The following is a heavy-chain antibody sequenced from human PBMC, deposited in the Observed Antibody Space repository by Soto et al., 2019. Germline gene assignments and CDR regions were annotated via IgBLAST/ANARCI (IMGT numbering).Heavy chain of an antibody. Sequence: EAQLVESGGGLVQPGGSLRLSCAASGFTFSNYEMHWVRQAPGTGLEYVSGISNNGAHTDYAKSVKGRFTISRDNSEHTLYLQMGSLRAEDMALYYCARRGYGSRWPNVYMDVWGKGTPVTVSS. D-gene: IGHD6-13*01. V-gene: IGHV3-64*01. CDR2: ISNNGAHT. CDR3: ARRGYGSRWPNVYMDV. CDR1: GFTFSNYE. J-gene: IGHJ6*03.